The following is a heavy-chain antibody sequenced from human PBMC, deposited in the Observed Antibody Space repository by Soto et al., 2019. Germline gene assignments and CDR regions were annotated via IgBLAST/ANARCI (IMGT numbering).Heavy chain of an antibody. V-gene: IGHV3-21*01. CDR1: GFTFSSYS. Sequence: PGGSLRLSCAASGFTFSSYSMNCVRQAPWKGLEWVSCISSSSSYIYYADSVKGRFTISRDNAKNSLYLQINSRRGEDTAIYYCARSGDNYNLLDYWGQGTTVTVSS. CDR3: ARSGDNYNLLDY. D-gene: IGHD1-1*01. J-gene: IGHJ4*02. CDR2: ISSSSSYI.